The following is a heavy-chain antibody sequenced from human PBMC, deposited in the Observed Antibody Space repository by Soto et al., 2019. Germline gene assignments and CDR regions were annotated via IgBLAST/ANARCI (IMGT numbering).Heavy chain of an antibody. D-gene: IGHD4-4*01. V-gene: IGHV4-31*03. CDR3: ATVGYSELWYYGMDV. CDR2: IYYSGST. Sequence: SETLSLTCTVSGGSISSGGYYWIWIRQRPGMGLEGIGYIYYSGSTYYIPSLKSRVTIPVDTSKNQLSLKLRSVPGAGTAVYYCATVGYSELWYYGMDVWGQGTTVTVSS. CDR1: GGSISSGGYY. J-gene: IGHJ6*02.